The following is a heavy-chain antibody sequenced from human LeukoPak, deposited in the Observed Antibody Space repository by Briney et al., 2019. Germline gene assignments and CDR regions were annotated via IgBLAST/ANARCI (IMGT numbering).Heavy chain of an antibody. D-gene: IGHD3-10*01. J-gene: IGHJ4*02. Sequence: SVKVSCKASGYTFTKYPMYWVRQAPGQRLEWMGWINTDNGITKYSQNFEGRVTITRDTFANTANMELRSLRSEDTAVYFCARDDAGELRYWGQGTLVTVSS. CDR3: ARDDAGELRY. CDR2: INTDNGIT. CDR1: GYTFTKYP. V-gene: IGHV1-3*04.